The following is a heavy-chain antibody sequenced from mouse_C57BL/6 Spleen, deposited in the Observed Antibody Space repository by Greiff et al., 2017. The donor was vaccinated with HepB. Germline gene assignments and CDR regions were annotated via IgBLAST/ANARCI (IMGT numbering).Heavy chain of an antibody. J-gene: IGHJ3*01. V-gene: IGHV14-1*01. CDR1: GFNIKDYF. Sequence: VQLKQSGAELVRSGASVKLSCTASGFNIKDYFMHWVKQRPEQGLEWIGRIDPEDGDTEYAPKFQGKATMTEDTSSNSAYLQISGLTSEDTAVYYCSDCDEGVAYWDKGTLVTVSA. CDR3: SDCDEGVAY. CDR2: IDPEDGDT.